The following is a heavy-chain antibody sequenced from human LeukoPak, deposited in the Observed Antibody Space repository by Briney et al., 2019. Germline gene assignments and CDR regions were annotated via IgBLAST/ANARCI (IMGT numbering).Heavy chain of an antibody. J-gene: IGHJ4*02. CDR2: IYPGDSDT. CDR3: ARWYYDSKAGFDY. Sequence: GESLKISCKGSGYNFTNYWIGWVRQMPGKGLEWMGIIYPGDSDTRYSPSFQGQVIISADKSVTTAYLQWSSLKASDTAMYYCARWYYDSKAGFDYWGQGTLVTVSS. V-gene: IGHV5-51*01. CDR1: GYNFTNYW. D-gene: IGHD3-22*01.